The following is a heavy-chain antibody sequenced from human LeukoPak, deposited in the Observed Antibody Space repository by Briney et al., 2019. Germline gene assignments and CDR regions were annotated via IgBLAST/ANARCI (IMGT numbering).Heavy chain of an antibody. J-gene: IGHJ4*02. CDR2: ISSSSSYI. Sequence: GGSLRLSCAASGFTFSSYSMNWVRQAPGKGLEWVSSISSSSSYIYYADSVKGRFTISRDNAKNSLYLQMNSLRAEDTAVYYCARGMVRGVQPDYWGQGTLVTVSS. CDR3: ARGMVRGVQPDY. D-gene: IGHD3-10*01. V-gene: IGHV3-21*01. CDR1: GFTFSSYS.